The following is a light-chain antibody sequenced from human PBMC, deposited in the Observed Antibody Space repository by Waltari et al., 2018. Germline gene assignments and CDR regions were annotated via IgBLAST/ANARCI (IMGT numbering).Light chain of an antibody. CDR2: STS. Sequence: DIVLTQSPLSLPVTPGERASFTCRSSQSLLHTDRNTYLVWYLQKPGQSPPHLINSTSNRAAGVPDRFSGSGSCTDVTLKISRVEAEDVGVYYCRQALQPPWTFGQGTKVEVK. V-gene: IGKV2-28*01. CDR1: QSLLHTDRNTY. CDR3: RQALQPPWT. J-gene: IGKJ1*01.